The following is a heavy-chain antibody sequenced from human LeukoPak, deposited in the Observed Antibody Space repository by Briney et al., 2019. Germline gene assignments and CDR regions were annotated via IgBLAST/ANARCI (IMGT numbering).Heavy chain of an antibody. V-gene: IGHV3-23*01. Sequence: GGSLRLSCAASGFTFSTYAMSWVRQAPGKGLEWVSALSPSGRITYYEDSVKGRFTISRDNSKNTLYLQMNSLSAEDTAVYYCAKGVNYFVLEYWGQGTLVTISS. CDR2: LSPSGRIT. CDR3: AKGVNYFVLEY. CDR1: GFTFSTYA. D-gene: IGHD3-10*02. J-gene: IGHJ4*02.